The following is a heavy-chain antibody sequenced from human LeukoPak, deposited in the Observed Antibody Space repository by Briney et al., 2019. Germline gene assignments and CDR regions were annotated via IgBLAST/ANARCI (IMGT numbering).Heavy chain of an antibody. J-gene: IGHJ4*02. V-gene: IGHV3-21*01. CDR1: GFTFSRYG. D-gene: IGHD6-13*01. CDR3: ARGYSSSWPPDY. Sequence: GRSLRLSCAASGFTFSRYGMHWVRQAPGKGLEWVSSISSSSSYIYYADSVKGRFTISRDNAKNSLYLQMNSLRAEDTAVYYCARGYSSSWPPDYWGQGTLVTVSS. CDR2: ISSSSSYI.